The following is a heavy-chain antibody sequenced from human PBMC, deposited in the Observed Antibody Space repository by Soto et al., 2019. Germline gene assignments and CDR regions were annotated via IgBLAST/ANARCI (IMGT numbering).Heavy chain of an antibody. CDR2: IIPIFGTA. J-gene: IGHJ4*02. CDR3: ARDSNDYYDSSGLDY. Sequence: QVQLVQSGAEVKKPGSSVKVSCKASGGTFSSYAISWVRQAPGQGLEWMGGIIPIFGTANYAQKFQGGVTITADESTSTAYMELSSLRSEDTAVYYCARDSNDYYDSSGLDYWGQGTLVTVSS. D-gene: IGHD3-22*01. V-gene: IGHV1-69*01. CDR1: GGTFSSYA.